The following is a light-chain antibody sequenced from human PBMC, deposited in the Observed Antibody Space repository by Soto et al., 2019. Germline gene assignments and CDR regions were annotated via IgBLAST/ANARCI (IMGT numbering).Light chain of an antibody. CDR2: SNY. CDR3: AAWDASLNGYV. J-gene: IGLJ1*01. CDR1: SSNIGSKT. V-gene: IGLV1-44*01. Sequence: QSVLTQPPSASGTPRQSVTISCSGSSSNIGSKTVNWYQQLPGTAPKLLIDSNYQRPSWVPDRFSGSKSGTSASLAISGLQSEDEADYYCAAWDASLNGYVFGTGTKVTVL.